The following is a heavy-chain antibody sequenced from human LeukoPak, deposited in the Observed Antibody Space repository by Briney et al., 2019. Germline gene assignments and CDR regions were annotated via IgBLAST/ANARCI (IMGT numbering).Heavy chain of an antibody. J-gene: IGHJ4*02. V-gene: IGHV3-53*04. D-gene: IGHD6-19*01. CDR1: GFTVSSNY. Sequence: GGSLRLSCAASGFTVSSNYMSWVRQAPGKGLEWVSVIYSGGSTYYADSVKGRFTISRHNSKHTLYLQMNSLRAEDTAVYYCAREHSSDWYSDYWGQGTLATVSS. CDR2: IYSGGST. CDR3: AREHSSDWYSDY.